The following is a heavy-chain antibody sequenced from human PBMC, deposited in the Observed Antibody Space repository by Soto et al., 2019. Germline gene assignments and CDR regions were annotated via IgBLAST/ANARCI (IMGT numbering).Heavy chain of an antibody. CDR1: GFTVRNAW. CDR2: IKNEADGGTT. V-gene: IGHV3-15*01. CDR3: TTYTYGACVN. D-gene: IGHD5-18*01. J-gene: IGHJ4*02. Sequence: GGSLRLSCVVSGFTVRNAWMSWVRQAPGKGLEWVGRIKNEADGGTTDYAAPVKGRFTISRDNSKNTLYLQMNSLKMEDGAMYFCTTYTYGACVNWGLGTLVTVSS.